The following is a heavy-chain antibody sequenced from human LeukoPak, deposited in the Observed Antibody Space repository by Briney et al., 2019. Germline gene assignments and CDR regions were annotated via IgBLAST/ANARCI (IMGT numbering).Heavy chain of an antibody. J-gene: IGHJ4*02. CDR3: AKDHYSGRYFDY. D-gene: IGHD1-26*01. CDR1: GFTVSTNS. Sequence: GGSLRLSCTVSGFTVSTNSMSWVRQAPGKGLEWVSFIYSDNTHYSDSVKGRFTISRDNAKNSLYLQMNSLRAEDTAVYYCAKDHYSGRYFDYWGQGTLVTVSS. V-gene: IGHV3-53*01. CDR2: IYSDNT.